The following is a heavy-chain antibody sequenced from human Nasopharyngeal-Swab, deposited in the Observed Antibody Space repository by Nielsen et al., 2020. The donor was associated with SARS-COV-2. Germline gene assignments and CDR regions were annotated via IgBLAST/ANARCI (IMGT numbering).Heavy chain of an antibody. CDR2: INSYSGDT. V-gene: IGHV1-2*02. CDR3: ARDYYDNYDSDY. CDR1: GYTFTDYY. D-gene: IGHD3-22*01. Sequence: ASVTVSCKTSGYTFTDYYIHWVRQVPGQGLEWVGCINSYSGDTKYAQKFQGRVTVTRDTSRSTAYIELSRLRSDDTAVYYCARDYYDNYDSDYWGQGTLVTVSS. J-gene: IGHJ4*02.